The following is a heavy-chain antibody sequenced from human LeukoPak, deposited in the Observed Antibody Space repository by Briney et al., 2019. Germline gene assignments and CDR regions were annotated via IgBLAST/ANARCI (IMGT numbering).Heavy chain of an antibody. CDR1: GGSFSGYY. D-gene: IGHD3-22*01. V-gene: IGHV4-34*01. J-gene: IGHJ6*03. Sequence: PSETLSLTCAVYGGSFSGYYWTWIRQSPGKGLEWIGEINPSGSTYYNPSLKSRLTISRDTSKNQFSLRLSSVTAADTAVYYCARGRREISMILVVMAGVSYYLDVWGKGTTVTVS. CDR2: INPSGST. CDR3: ARGRREISMILVVMAGVSYYLDV.